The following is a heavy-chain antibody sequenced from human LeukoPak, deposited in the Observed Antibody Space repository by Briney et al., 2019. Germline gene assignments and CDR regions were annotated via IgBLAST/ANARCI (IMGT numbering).Heavy chain of an antibody. Sequence: GRSLRLSCAASGFTFSSYAMHWVRQAPGKGLEWVAVISYDGSNKYYADSVKGRFTISRDNSKNTLYLQMNSLRAEDTAVYYCAKSIAVAGSYRNGLDYWGQGTLATVSS. J-gene: IGHJ4*02. V-gene: IGHV3-30-3*02. CDR3: AKSIAVAGSYRNGLDY. CDR1: GFTFSSYA. CDR2: ISYDGSNK. D-gene: IGHD6-19*01.